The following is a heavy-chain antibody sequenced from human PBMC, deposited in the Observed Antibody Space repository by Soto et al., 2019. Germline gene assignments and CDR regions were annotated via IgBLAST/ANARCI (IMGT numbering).Heavy chain of an antibody. Sequence: QVQLVESGGRVVQPGRSLRLSCAASGFTFSNYGVHWVRQAPGKGLEWVAVISYDGTNKYYADSVQGRFTISRDNSKSTVYLQINRLTTEDTAVYYCAKDRGAYCAGDCTRRAFDIWGQGTMVTASS. V-gene: IGHV3-30*18. CDR2: ISYDGTNK. J-gene: IGHJ3*02. D-gene: IGHD2-21*02. CDR3: AKDRGAYCAGDCTRRAFDI. CDR1: GFTFSNYG.